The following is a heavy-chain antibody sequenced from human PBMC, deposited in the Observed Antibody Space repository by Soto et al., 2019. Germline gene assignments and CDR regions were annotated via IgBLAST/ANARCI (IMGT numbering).Heavy chain of an antibody. CDR1: GFTFSRYS. V-gene: IGHV3-48*02. J-gene: IGHJ4*02. CDR2: ISSSSSTI. Sequence: PGGSLRLSCAASGFTFSRYSMNWVRQAPGKGLEWVSYISSSSSTIDYADSVKGRFTISRDNAKNSMYLQMNSLRDEDTAVYYCARDYYGDYYFDYWGQGTLVTVSS. CDR3: ARDYYGDYYFDY. D-gene: IGHD4-17*01.